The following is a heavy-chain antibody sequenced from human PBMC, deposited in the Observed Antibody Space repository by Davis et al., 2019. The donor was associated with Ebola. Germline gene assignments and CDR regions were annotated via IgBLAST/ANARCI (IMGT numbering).Heavy chain of an antibody. V-gene: IGHV3-23*01. CDR3: ARMYSGSRDFDY. J-gene: IGHJ4*02. CDR2: ISGSGGST. CDR1: GFTFSSYA. D-gene: IGHD1-26*01. Sequence: GESLKISCAASGFTFSSYAMSWVRQAPGKGLEWVSAISGSGGSTYYADSVKGRFTISRDNSKNTLYLQMNSLRAEDTGVYYCARMYSGSRDFDYWGQGTLVTVSS.